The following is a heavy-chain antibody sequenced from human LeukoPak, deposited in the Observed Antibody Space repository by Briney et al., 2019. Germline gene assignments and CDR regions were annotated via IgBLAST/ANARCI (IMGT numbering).Heavy chain of an antibody. CDR1: GFTFSSYS. CDR3: ASDGGDTYYDILTGYWGGYYYYYYGMDV. D-gene: IGHD3-9*01. CDR2: ISSSSSYI. V-gene: IGHV3-21*01. J-gene: IGHJ6*04. Sequence: GGSLRLSCAASGFTFSSYSMNWVRQAPGKGLEWVSSISSSSSYIYYADSVKGRFTISRDNAKNSLYLQMNSLRAEDTAVYYCASDGGDTYYDILTGYWGGYYYYYYGMDVRGKGTTVTVSS.